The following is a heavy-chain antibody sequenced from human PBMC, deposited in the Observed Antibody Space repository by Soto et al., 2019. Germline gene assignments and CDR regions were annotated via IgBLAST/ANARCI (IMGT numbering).Heavy chain of an antibody. D-gene: IGHD3-10*01. CDR2: IWYDGSNK. CDR1: GFTFSSYG. J-gene: IGHJ5*02. CDR3: ARDALTWFEISNWFDP. V-gene: IGHV3-33*01. Sequence: QVQLVESGGGVVQPGRSLRLSCAASGFTFSSYGMHWVRQAPGKGLEWVAVIWYDGSNKYYADSVKGRFTISRDNSKNTLYLQMNSLRAVDTAVYYCARDALTWFEISNWFDPWGQGTLVTVSS.